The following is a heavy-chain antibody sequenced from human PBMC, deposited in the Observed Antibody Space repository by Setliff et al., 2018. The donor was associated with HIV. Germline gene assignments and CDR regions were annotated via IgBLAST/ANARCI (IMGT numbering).Heavy chain of an antibody. J-gene: IGHJ6*03. CDR3: AKQYSMYYYYYMDV. V-gene: IGHV3-23*01. CDR2: ISGSGGST. D-gene: IGHD6-6*01. Sequence: PGGSLRLSCAASGFTFSSYAMSWVRQAPGKGLEWGSGISGSGGSTYYADSVKGRFTIPRDNSKNTLYLQMNSLRAEDTAVDYCAKQYSMYYYYYMDVWGKGTTGTSP. CDR1: GFTFSSYA.